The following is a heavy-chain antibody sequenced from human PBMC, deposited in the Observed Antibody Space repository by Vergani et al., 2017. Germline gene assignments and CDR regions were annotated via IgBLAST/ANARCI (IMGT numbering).Heavy chain of an antibody. V-gene: IGHV3-30*02. CDR2: IRYDGSNK. Sequence: QVQLVESGGGVVQPGGSLRLSCAASGFTFSSYGMHWVRQAPGKGLEWVAVIRYDGSNKYYADSVKGRFTISRDNSKNTLYLQMNSLRDEDTAVYYCAKDDISMVRGAPAYIFDSLGHGILVTVSS. CDR1: GFTFSSYG. CDR3: AKDDISMVRGAPAYIFDS. J-gene: IGHJ4*01. D-gene: IGHD3-10*01.